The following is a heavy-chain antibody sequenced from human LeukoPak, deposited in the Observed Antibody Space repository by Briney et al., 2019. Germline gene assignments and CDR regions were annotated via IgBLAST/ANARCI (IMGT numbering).Heavy chain of an antibody. D-gene: IGHD3-10*01. CDR2: MNPNSGNT. J-gene: IGHJ5*02. CDR1: GYTFTSYD. Sequence: GASVKVSCKASGYTFTSYDINWVRQATGQGLEWMGWMNPNSGNTGYAQKFQGRVTMTRNTSISTAYMELSSLRSEDTAVYYCARGSDLIRGGTSNWFDPWGQGTLVTVSS. V-gene: IGHV1-8*01. CDR3: ARGSDLIRGGTSNWFDP.